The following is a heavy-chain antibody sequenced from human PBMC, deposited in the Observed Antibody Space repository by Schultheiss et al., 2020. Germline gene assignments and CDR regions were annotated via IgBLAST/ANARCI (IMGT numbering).Heavy chain of an antibody. CDR1: GFTFSSYA. Sequence: GGSLRLSCAASGFTFSSYAMSWVRQAPGKGLEWVSAISSSSSYIYYADSVKGRFTISRDNAKNSLYLQMNSLRAEDTAVYYCARDGEAAGDYWGQGTLVTVSS. D-gene: IGHD6-13*01. CDR2: ISSSSSYI. V-gene: IGHV3-21*01. J-gene: IGHJ4*02. CDR3: ARDGEAAGDY.